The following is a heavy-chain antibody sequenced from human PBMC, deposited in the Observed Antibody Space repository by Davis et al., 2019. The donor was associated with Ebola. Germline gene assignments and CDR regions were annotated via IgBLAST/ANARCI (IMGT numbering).Heavy chain of an antibody. CDR1: GYTFTGYY. CDR2: INPNSGGT. D-gene: IGHD2-2*03. V-gene: IGHV1-2*06. Sequence: ASVKVSCKASGYTFTGYYMYWVRQAPGQGLEWMGRINPNSGGTNYAQKFRGRVTMTRDTSISTAYMELSRLGSDDTAVYYCARLDIVVVPAASYWGQGTLVTVSS. J-gene: IGHJ4*02. CDR3: ARLDIVVVPAASY.